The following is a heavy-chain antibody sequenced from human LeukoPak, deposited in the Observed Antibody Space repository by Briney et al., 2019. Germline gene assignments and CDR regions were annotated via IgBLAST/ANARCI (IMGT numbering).Heavy chain of an antibody. CDR2: ISTAYDIT. V-gene: IGHV3-23*01. CDR1: GFTFSSYA. D-gene: IGHD3-16*01. CDR3: VKEKMPFGSSVMKRSGGAFDI. Sequence: GGSLRLSCAASGFTFSSYAMSWVRQAPGTGMDWVSSISTAYDITYYADFVKGRFTISRDNSKNTLYLQMNSLRAEDTAIYFCVKEKMPFGSSVMKRSGGAFDIWGQGTRVTVS. J-gene: IGHJ3*02.